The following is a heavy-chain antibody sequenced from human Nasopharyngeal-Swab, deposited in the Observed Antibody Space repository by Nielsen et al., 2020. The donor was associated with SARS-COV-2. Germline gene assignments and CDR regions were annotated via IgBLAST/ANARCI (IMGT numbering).Heavy chain of an antibody. V-gene: IGHV3-33*01. J-gene: IGHJ4*02. CDR1: GFTFSSYG. D-gene: IGHD3-16*01. CDR3: ARDLAVGDDSYGY. Sequence: GGSLRLSCAASGFTFSSYGMHWARQAPGKGLEWVAVIWYDGSNKYYADSVKGRFTISRDNSKNTLYLQMNSLRAEDTAVYYCARDLAVGDDSYGYWGQGTLVTVSS. CDR2: IWYDGSNK.